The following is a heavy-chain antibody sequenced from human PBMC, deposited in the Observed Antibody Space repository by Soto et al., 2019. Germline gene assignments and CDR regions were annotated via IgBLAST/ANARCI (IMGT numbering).Heavy chain of an antibody. V-gene: IGHV3-23*01. CDR2: IRGSGGGT. CDR3: AKASGRVHYGMHV. Sequence: PGGSLRLSCAASGFPFSMFAMNWVRQAPGKGLEWVSGIRGSGGGTYYADSVKGRFTISRDDSRNMLYLEMNTLRGEDTAVYYCAKASGRVHYGMHVRGQGTTVTVSS. D-gene: IGHD3-10*01. CDR1: GFPFSMFA. J-gene: IGHJ6*02.